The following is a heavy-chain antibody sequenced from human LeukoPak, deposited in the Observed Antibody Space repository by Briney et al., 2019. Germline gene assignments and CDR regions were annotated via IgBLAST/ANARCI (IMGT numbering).Heavy chain of an antibody. Sequence: ASVKVSCKASGYTFDENHIHWVRQAPGQGPEWMGWINPKSGATDSAQQFQGRLTMTRDTSIGTASMDLSGLRLDDTGIYHCARACDESTGHYDSLHFWGQGTMVTVSS. V-gene: IGHV1-2*02. CDR3: ARACDESTGHYDSLHF. J-gene: IGHJ3*01. CDR1: GYTFDENH. CDR2: INPKSGAT. D-gene: IGHD2-8*02.